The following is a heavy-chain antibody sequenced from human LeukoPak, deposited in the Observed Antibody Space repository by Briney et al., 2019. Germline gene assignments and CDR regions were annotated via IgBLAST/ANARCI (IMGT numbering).Heavy chain of an antibody. CDR3: ARHLTRPYSGSSGAAFDI. Sequence: PSETLSLTCTVSGGSISSSSYYWGWIRQPPGKGLEWIGSIYYSGSTYYNPSLKSRVTISVDTSKNQFSLKLSSVTAADTAVYYCARHLTRPYSGSSGAAFDIWGQGTMVTVS. J-gene: IGHJ3*02. CDR2: IYYSGST. D-gene: IGHD1-26*01. CDR1: GGSISSSSYY. V-gene: IGHV4-39*01.